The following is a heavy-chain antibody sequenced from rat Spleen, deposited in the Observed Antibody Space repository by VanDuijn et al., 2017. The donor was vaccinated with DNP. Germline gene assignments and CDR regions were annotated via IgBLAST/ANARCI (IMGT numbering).Heavy chain of an antibody. V-gene: IGHV5-17*01. CDR3: ARWPYGYAFDY. Sequence: EVQLVESGGDLVQPGRSLILSCAASGFTFSDYAMAWVRQAPKKGLEWVATINYDGTRTYYRDSVKGRFTISRDNANSTLYLPMDRLRSEDTATYYGARWPYGYAFDYWGQGVMVTVSS. J-gene: IGHJ2*01. CDR2: INYDGTRT. CDR1: GFTFSDYA. D-gene: IGHD1-11*01.